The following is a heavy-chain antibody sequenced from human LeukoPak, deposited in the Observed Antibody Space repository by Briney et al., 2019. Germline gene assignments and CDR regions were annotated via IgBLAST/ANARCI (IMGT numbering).Heavy chain of an antibody. CDR1: GGSISSYY. V-gene: IGHV4-59*01. Sequence: SETLSLTCTVSGGSISSYYWSWIRQPPGKGLEWIGYIYYSGSTNYNPSLKSRVTISVDTSKNQFSLKLSSVTAADTAVYYCARVPSSWMDNWFDPWGQGTLVTVSS. J-gene: IGHJ5*02. D-gene: IGHD6-13*01. CDR2: IYYSGST. CDR3: ARVPSSWMDNWFDP.